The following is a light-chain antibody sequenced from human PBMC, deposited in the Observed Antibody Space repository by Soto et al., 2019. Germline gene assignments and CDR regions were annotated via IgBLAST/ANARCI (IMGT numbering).Light chain of an antibody. CDR3: QQALSAQRT. Sequence: DIQMTQSPRFLSASVGDRVTITCRASQNIRTYLTWYQQKPGKGPTVLIYAASTLQRGVPSRFSCSTTGTDLTLTVTSLQPQDSVTDYCQQALSAQRTSGLWTKVEIK. CDR2: AAS. V-gene: IGKV1-39*01. J-gene: IGKJ1*01. CDR1: QNIRTY.